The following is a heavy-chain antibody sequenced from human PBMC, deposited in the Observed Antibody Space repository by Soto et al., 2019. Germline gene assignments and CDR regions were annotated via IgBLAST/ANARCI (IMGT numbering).Heavy chain of an antibody. J-gene: IGHJ6*02. V-gene: IGHV3-23*01. Sequence: PGGSVRLSCAASGFTFSSYAMSWVRQAPGKGLEWVSAISGSGGSTYYADSVKGRFTISRDNSKNTLYLQMNSLRAEDTAVYYCAKVGSAYWNYYYGMDVWGQGTTVTVSS. CDR2: ISGSGGST. CDR1: GFTFSSYA. D-gene: IGHD1-1*01. CDR3: AKVGSAYWNYYYGMDV.